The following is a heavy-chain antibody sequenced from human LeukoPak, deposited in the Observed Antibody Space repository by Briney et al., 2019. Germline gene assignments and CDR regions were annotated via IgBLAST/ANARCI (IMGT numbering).Heavy chain of an antibody. J-gene: IGHJ4*02. Sequence: GGSLRLSCAASGFTFSDYYMSWIRQAPGKGLEWVSYISSSGSTIYYADSVKGRFTISRDNAKNSLYLQMNSLRVEDTALYFCAREDLYSGYQVIDYWGQGILVTVSS. CDR1: GFTFSDYY. CDR3: AREDLYSGYQVIDY. D-gene: IGHD5-12*01. V-gene: IGHV3-11*04. CDR2: ISSSGSTI.